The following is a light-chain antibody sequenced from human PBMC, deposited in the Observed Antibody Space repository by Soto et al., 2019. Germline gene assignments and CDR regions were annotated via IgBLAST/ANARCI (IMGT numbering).Light chain of an antibody. CDR2: GAS. J-gene: IGKJ4*01. CDR3: QQYNNWPPLT. CDR1: QSVSTN. V-gene: IGKV3-15*01. Sequence: EIVMTQSPATLSVSPGERATLSCRASQSVSTNLAWYQQKPGQAPRLLIYGASTRATGVPARFSGSGSGTEFTLTISRLQSEDFAVHYCQQYNNWPPLTFGGGTTVDIK.